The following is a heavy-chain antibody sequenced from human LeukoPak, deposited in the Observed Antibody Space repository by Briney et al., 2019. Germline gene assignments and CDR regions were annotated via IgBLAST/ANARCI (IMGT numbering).Heavy chain of an antibody. CDR1: GFTFSSYA. CDR3: ARDCGGDCSGDAFDI. D-gene: IGHD2-21*02. V-gene: IGHV3-23*01. CDR2: ISGSGGST. J-gene: IGHJ3*02. Sequence: PGGSLRLSCAASGFTFSSYAMNWVRQAPGKGLEWVSAISGSGGSTYYADSVKGRFTISRDNAKNTLYLQMNSLRAEDTAVYYCARDCGGDCSGDAFDIWGQGTMVTVSS.